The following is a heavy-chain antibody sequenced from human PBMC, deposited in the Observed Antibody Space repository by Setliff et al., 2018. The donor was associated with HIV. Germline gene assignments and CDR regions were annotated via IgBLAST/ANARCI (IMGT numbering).Heavy chain of an antibody. J-gene: IGHJ6*03. CDR2: IHYSGGT. CDR1: GDSISSGGFY. Sequence: KTSETLSLTCTVSGDSISSGGFYCNWFRQYPEKGLEWIGWIHYSGGTNYNPSLKSRVSISVDTSKNQFSLNVNSVTAPDTAVYYCVRHTRDTSLAHYYYYIDVWGKGTTVTVSS. CDR3: VRHTRDTSLAHYYYYIDV. V-gene: IGHV4-39*01. D-gene: IGHD5-18*01.